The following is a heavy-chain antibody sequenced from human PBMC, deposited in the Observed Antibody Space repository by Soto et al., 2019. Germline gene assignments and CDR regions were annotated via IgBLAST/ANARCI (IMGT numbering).Heavy chain of an antibody. Sequence: SETLSLTCPVSGGSISNSSYYWGWIRRPPGKGLEWIGTIYYSGSTYYNPSLKSRLTISVDTSKNQFSLKLSSVTAADTAVYYCARGWVGTGSHYFRFWGQGTLVTVSS. CDR2: IYYSGST. CDR1: GGSISNSSYY. J-gene: IGHJ4*02. V-gene: IGHV4-39*01. CDR3: ARGWVGTGSHYFRF. D-gene: IGHD3-9*01.